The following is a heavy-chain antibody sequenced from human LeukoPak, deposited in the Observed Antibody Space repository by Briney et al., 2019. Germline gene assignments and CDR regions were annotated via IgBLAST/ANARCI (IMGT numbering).Heavy chain of an antibody. CDR3: ARHGRTMVRGVMDWFDP. D-gene: IGHD3-10*01. Sequence: SETLSLTCTVSGGSISSSSYYWGWIRQPPGKGLEWIGSIYYSGSTYYNPSLKSRVTISVDTSKNQFSLKLSSVTAADTAVYYCARHGRTMVRGVMDWFDPWGQGTLVTVSS. J-gene: IGHJ5*02. CDR2: IYYSGST. CDR1: GGSISSSSYY. V-gene: IGHV4-39*01.